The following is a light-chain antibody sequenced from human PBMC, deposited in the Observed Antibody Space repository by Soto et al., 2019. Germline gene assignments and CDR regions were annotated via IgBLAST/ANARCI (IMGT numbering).Light chain of an antibody. Sequence: DIQMTQSPSTLSASVGDRVTITFRASQSISSWLAWYQQKPGQAPKLLIFAASSLQSGVPSRFSGSRSGPDFTLTISSLQPEDFATYYCQQSYSSPPTFGQGTKVDIK. CDR3: QQSYSSPPT. CDR1: QSISSW. J-gene: IGKJ1*01. V-gene: IGKV1-39*01. CDR2: AAS.